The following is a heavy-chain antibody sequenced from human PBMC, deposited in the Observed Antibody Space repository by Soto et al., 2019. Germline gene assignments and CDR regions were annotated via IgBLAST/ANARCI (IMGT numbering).Heavy chain of an antibody. V-gene: IGHV3-53*04. D-gene: IGHD4-17*01. CDR1: GFTVSRNY. J-gene: IGHJ6*02. CDR3: ARGSYGDYSLVGMDV. Sequence: EVQLVESGGGLVQPGGSLRLSCAASGFTVSRNYMSWVRQAPGKGLEWVSVIYSGGSTYYADSVKGRFTISRHNSKNTLYLQMNSLRAEDTAVYYCARGSYGDYSLVGMDVWGQGTTVTVSS. CDR2: IYSGGST.